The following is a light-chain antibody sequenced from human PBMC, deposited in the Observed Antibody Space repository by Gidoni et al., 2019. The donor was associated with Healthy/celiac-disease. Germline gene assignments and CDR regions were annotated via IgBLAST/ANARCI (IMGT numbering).Light chain of an antibody. CDR1: QSVSSSY. V-gene: IGKV3-20*01. CDR3: QQYGSSPPIT. CDR2: GAS. J-gene: IGKJ3*01. Sequence: EIVLTQSPATLSLSPGERATLSCSASQSVSSSYLAWYQQKPGQAPRLLIYGASSRATGIPDRFSGSGSGTDFTLTISRLEPEDFAVYYCQQYGSSPPITFGPGTKVDIK.